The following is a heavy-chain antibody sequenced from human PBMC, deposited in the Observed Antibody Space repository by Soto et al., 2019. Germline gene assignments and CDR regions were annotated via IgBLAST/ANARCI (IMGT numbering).Heavy chain of an antibody. Sequence: GASVKVSCKASGYTFTGYYMHWVRQAPGQGLEWMGWINPNSGGTNYAQKFQGWVTMTRDTSISTAYMELSRLRSDDTAVYYCARDGTGGYDFWSGYSSNYYYGMDVWGQGTTVTVSS. CDR3: ARDGTGGYDFWSGYSSNYYYGMDV. V-gene: IGHV1-2*04. J-gene: IGHJ6*02. CDR1: GYTFTGYY. CDR2: INPNSGGT. D-gene: IGHD3-3*01.